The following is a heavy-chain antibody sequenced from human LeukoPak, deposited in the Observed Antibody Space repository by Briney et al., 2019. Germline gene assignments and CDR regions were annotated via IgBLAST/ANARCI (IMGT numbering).Heavy chain of an antibody. CDR1: GFTFSDYW. Sequence: GGSLRLSCAVSGFTFSDYWMHWVRQAPGKGLVWVSRIKTDVTSTDYADSMKGRFTISRDNAKNTLYLQMDSLRADDTAVYYCTTIRPDYWGRGTLVTVSS. CDR2: IKTDVTST. D-gene: IGHD1-14*01. CDR3: TTIRPDY. V-gene: IGHV3-74*01. J-gene: IGHJ4*02.